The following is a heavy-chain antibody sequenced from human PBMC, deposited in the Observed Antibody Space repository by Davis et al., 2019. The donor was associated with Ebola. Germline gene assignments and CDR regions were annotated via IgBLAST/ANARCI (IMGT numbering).Heavy chain of an antibody. V-gene: IGHV3-7*01. CDR1: GFPISRYW. Sequence: GGSLRLSCEASGFPISRYWMAWVRRAPGKGLEWVANIKQDGSEKYYADSVKGRFTISRDNSKNTLYLQMNSLRAEDTAVYYCAKGGLVYYYYYYGMDVWGQGTTVTVSS. J-gene: IGHJ6*02. CDR3: AKGGLVYYYYYYGMDV. CDR2: IKQDGSEK. D-gene: IGHD6-6*01.